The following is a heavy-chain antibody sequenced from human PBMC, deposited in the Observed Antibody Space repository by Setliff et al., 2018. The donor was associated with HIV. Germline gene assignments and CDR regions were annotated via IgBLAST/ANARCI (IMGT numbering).Heavy chain of an antibody. Sequence: PSETLSLTCTVSGGSMSSRRYYWGWVRQSPGKGLEWTGYIHEGGSTYYNPSLKSRVTMSVDTSKNQFSLKLSSVTAADTAVYYCARDEEVVVTAIRDYYYYYMDVWGKGTTVTVSS. D-gene: IGHD2-21*02. CDR1: GGSMSSRRYY. CDR3: ARDEEVVVTAIRDYYYYYMDV. V-gene: IGHV4-39*07. CDR2: IHEGGST. J-gene: IGHJ6*03.